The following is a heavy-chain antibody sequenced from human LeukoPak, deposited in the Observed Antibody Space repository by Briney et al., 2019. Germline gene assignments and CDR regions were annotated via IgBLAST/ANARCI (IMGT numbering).Heavy chain of an antibody. V-gene: IGHV3-23*01. CDR3: AKDDGSGWYQIDY. CDR1: GFTFSSFA. CDR2: IRGSGGGS. J-gene: IGHJ4*02. D-gene: IGHD6-19*01. Sequence: GSLRPSCAASGFTFSSFAMNWVRQAPGKGLEGVSVIRGSGGGSYYGDSVKGRFTISRDNSKNTLYLQINSLRAEDTAVYYCAKDDGSGWYQIDYWGQGTLVTVS.